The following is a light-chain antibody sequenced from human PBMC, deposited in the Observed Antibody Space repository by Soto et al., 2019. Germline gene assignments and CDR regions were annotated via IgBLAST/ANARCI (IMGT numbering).Light chain of an antibody. V-gene: IGKV1-39*01. CDR2: AAS. CDR1: QSISSY. Sequence: DIPVTETPSSPSASGGDRSTMTLLASQSISSYLNWYQQKPGKAPKLLIFAASSLQSGVPSRFSGSRSGPDFTLTISSLRPEDFATDYCQQSYSSPPTFGHGTKVDIK. CDR3: QQSYSSPPT. J-gene: IGKJ1*01.